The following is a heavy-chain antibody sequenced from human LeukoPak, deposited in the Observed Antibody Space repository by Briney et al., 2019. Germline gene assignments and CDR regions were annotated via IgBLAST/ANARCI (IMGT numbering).Heavy chain of an antibody. CDR2: ISGGGYTT. CDR1: GFTFSSYA. CDR3: ANDQRP. J-gene: IGHJ5*02. Sequence: PGGSLRLSCAASGFTFSSYAMSWVRQAPEKGLEWVSAISGGGYTTYYADSVKGRFTNSRDNSKNTLYLQMNSLTVDDTAVYYCANDQRPWGQGILVTVSS. V-gene: IGHV3-23*01.